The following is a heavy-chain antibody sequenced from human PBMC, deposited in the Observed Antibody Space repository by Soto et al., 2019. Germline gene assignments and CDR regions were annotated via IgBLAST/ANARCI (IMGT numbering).Heavy chain of an antibody. J-gene: IGHJ5*02. Sequence: PGRSMRLCCAASGFTCSNYGMHRVRQAPGKGLEWVAVIWYDGSNKYYADSVKGRFTISRDNSKNTLYLQMNSLRAEDTAVYYCAKASITIVGVVGGGWFDPWGQGTLVTVSS. CDR2: IWYDGSNK. CDR1: GFTCSNYG. CDR3: AKASITIVGVVGGGWFDP. D-gene: IGHD3-3*01. V-gene: IGHV3-33*06.